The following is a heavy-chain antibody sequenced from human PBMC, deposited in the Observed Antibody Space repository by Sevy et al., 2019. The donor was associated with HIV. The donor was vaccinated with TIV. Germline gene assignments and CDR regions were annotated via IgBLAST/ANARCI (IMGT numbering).Heavy chain of an antibody. CDR2: ILYDGSNK. Sequence: GGSLRLSCAASGFTFSSYVMHWVRQAPGKGLEWVAVILYDGSNKYYADSVKGRLTISRGNSKNTLYLQMSSLRAEDTAVYYCARDWTVPDYWGQGTLVTVSS. CDR3: ARDWTVPDY. CDR1: GFTFSSYV. J-gene: IGHJ4*02. V-gene: IGHV3-30-3*01. D-gene: IGHD4-17*01.